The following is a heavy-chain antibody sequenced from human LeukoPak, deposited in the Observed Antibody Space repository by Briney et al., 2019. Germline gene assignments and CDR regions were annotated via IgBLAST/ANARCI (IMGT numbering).Heavy chain of an antibody. CDR1: GFTSDDYA. CDR3: AKASGYVLWGYFDY. Sequence: PGRSLRLSCAASGFTSDDYAMHWVRQAPGKGLEWVSGISWNSGSIGYADSVKGRFTISRDNAKNSLYLQMNSLRAEDTALYYCAKASGYVLWGYFDYWGQGTLVTVSS. V-gene: IGHV3-9*02. J-gene: IGHJ4*02. CDR2: ISWNSGSI. D-gene: IGHD5-12*01.